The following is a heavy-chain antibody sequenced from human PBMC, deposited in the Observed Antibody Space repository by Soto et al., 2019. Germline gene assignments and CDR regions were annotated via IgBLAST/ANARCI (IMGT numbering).Heavy chain of an antibody. Sequence: QVQLQQWGAGLLKPSETLSLTCAVYGGSFSGYYWSWIRQPPGKGLEWIGEINHSGSTNYNPSLKRRVTISVDTSKNQFSLKLSSVTAADTAVYYCARGKGQQLFNYWGQGTLVTVSS. V-gene: IGHV4-34*01. CDR1: GGSFSGYY. CDR2: INHSGST. D-gene: IGHD6-13*01. CDR3: ARGKGQQLFNY. J-gene: IGHJ4*02.